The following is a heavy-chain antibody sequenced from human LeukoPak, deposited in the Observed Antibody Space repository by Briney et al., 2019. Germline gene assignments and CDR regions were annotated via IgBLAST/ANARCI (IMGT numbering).Heavy chain of an antibody. D-gene: IGHD6-13*01. CDR1: GYTFTVYY. CDR2: INPNSGGT. Sequence: GASVKVSCRASGYTFTVYYIHWVRQAPGQGLEWMGWINPNSGGTKYEQKFQGRVTMTRDTSISTAYMELSRLRSDDTAVYYCATKKQQVTPIDYWGQGTLVTVSS. V-gene: IGHV1-2*02. CDR3: ATKKQQVTPIDY. J-gene: IGHJ4*02.